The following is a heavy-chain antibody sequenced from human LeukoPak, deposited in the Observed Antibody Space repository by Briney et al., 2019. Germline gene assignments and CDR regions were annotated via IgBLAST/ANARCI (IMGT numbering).Heavy chain of an antibody. CDR1: GGSLSSYY. CDR2: IYYSGST. CDR3: ARLEQWREACWFDP. D-gene: IGHD6-19*01. Sequence: SETLSLTCTVSGGSLSSYYWSWIRQPPGKGLEWIGYIYYSGSTNYNPSLKSRVTISVDTSKNQFSLKLSSVTAADTAVYYCARLEQWREACWFDPRGQGTLVTVSS. J-gene: IGHJ5*02. V-gene: IGHV4-59*08.